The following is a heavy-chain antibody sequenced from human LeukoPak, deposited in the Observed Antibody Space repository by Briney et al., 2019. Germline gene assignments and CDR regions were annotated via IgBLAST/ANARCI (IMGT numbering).Heavy chain of an antibody. V-gene: IGHV4-59*01. D-gene: IGHD2-8*01. CDR2: IYYSGST. Sequence: SGTLSLTCTVSGGSISSYYWSWIRQPPGKGLEWIGYIYYSGSTNYNPSLRSRVTISVDTSKNQFALKLSSVTAADTAVYYCARAFRMYALHNWFDPWGQGTLVTVSS. CDR3: ARAFRMYALHNWFDP. J-gene: IGHJ5*02. CDR1: GGSISSYY.